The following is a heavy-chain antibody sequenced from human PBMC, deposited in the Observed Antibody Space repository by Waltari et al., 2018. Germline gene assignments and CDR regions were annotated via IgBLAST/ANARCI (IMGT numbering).Heavy chain of an antibody. Sequence: QVQLVQSGAEVKKPGASVKVSCKASGYTFTGYYMHWVRQAPGQGLEWMGWSNPNSGGTKYAQKLQGRVTMTRDTAISTAYMELSRLRSDDTAVYYCARAPVVVRWYFDLWGRGTLVTVSS. CDR2: SNPNSGGT. D-gene: IGHD2-15*01. CDR3: ARAPVVVRWYFDL. CDR1: GYTFTGYY. J-gene: IGHJ2*01. V-gene: IGHV1-2*02.